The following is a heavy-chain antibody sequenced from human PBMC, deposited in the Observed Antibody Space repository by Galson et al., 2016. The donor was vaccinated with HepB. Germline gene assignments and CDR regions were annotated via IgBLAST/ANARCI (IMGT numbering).Heavy chain of an antibody. CDR1: GIIFSSYS. D-gene: IGHD5-12*01. Sequence: SLRLSCAASGIIFSSYSMNWVRQAPGKGLEWVSSISSTSSYIYYADSVKGRFTISRDNAKHSVYLQMNSLRAEDTAVYYCARWGRVATLDYWGQGTLVTVSS. CDR3: ARWGRVATLDY. J-gene: IGHJ4*02. V-gene: IGHV3-21*01. CDR2: ISSTSSYI.